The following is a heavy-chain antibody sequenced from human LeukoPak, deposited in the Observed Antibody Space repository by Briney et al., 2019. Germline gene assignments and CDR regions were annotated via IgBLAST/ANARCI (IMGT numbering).Heavy chain of an antibody. CDR3: ARDGATGIFEH. CDR2: IYHSGST. V-gene: IGHV4-30-2*01. Sequence: PSETLSLTCTVSGGSISSGGYYWSWTRQPPGKGLEWIGYIYHSGSTYYNPSLKSRVTISVDRSKNQFSLKLSSVTAADTAVYYCARDGATGIFEHWGQGTLVAVSS. CDR1: GGSISSGGYY. D-gene: IGHD4/OR15-4a*01. J-gene: IGHJ4*02.